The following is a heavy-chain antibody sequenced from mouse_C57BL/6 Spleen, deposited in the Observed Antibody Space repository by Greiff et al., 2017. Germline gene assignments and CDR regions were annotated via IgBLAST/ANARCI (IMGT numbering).Heavy chain of an antibody. CDR3: ARGGAYGNYFDY. J-gene: IGHJ2*01. Sequence: QVQLQQPGAELVKPGASVKLSCKASGYTFTSYWMHWVKQRPGPGLEWIGMIHPNSGSTNYNEKFKSQATLPVDKSSSTAYMQLSSLTSEDSAVYYCARGGAYGNYFDYWGQGTTLTVSS. CDR1: GYTFTSYW. V-gene: IGHV1-64*01. D-gene: IGHD2-1*01. CDR2: IHPNSGST.